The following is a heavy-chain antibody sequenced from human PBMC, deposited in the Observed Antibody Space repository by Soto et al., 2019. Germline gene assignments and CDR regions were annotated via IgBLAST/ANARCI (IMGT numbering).Heavy chain of an antibody. CDR1: GYTFTTYY. Sequence: QVQLVQSGAEVKKPGASVKVSCKASGYTFTTYYIHWVRQAPGQGLEWMGIINPSDGGTIYAQKFQGRVTMSRDTSTSTVYMELSSLRSEDTAVYHCARGPTPQPGDYGQYYFDYWGQRTLVTVSS. V-gene: IGHV1-46*03. J-gene: IGHJ4*02. CDR3: ARGPTPQPGDYGQYYFDY. CDR2: INPSDGGT. D-gene: IGHD4-17*01.